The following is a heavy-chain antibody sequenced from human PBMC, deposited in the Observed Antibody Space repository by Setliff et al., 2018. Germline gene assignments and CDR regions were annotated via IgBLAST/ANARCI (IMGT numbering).Heavy chain of an antibody. V-gene: IGHV1-69*11. CDR1: GFTFRNYA. CDR2: INPVLGTT. J-gene: IGHJ3*02. CDR3: ARGAVNWAAFNI. D-gene: IGHD3-16*01. Sequence: SVKVSCKASGFTFRNYAISWVRQAPGQGLEWMGWINPVLGTTDYSQKFQGRVTITADESTRTVNMELRSLKSEDTALYYCARGAVNWAAFNIWGQGTLVTVS.